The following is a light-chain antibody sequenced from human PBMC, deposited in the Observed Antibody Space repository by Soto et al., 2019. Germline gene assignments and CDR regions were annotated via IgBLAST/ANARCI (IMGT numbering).Light chain of an antibody. Sequence: EIVLTQSPGTLSLSPGERATLSCRASQSVSSSYVAWYQQKPGQAPRLIIYGASSRATGIPDRFSGSGSGTDCTLTISRLEPEDFAVYYCQQYGSSPPYTFGQGTKLELK. CDR3: QQYGSSPPYT. CDR2: GAS. J-gene: IGKJ2*01. CDR1: QSVSSSY. V-gene: IGKV3-20*01.